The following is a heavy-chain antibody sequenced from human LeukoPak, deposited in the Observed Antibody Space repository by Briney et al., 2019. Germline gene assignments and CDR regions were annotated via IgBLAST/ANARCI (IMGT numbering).Heavy chain of an antibody. CDR2: INHSGST. D-gene: IGHD1-26*01. CDR3: ARLVGARAY. V-gene: IGHV4-34*01. J-gene: IGHJ4*02. CDR1: GGSFSGYY. Sequence: PSETLSLTCAVYGGSFSGYYWSWIRQPPGKGLEWIGEINHSGSTNYNPSLKSRVTISVDTSKNQFSLKLSSVTAADTAVCYCARLVGARAYWGQGTLVTVSS.